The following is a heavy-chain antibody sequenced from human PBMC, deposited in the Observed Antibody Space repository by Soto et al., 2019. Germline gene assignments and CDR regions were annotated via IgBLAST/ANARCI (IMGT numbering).Heavy chain of an antibody. CDR3: ARDLNSRSYYYYGMDV. V-gene: IGHV1-18*04. D-gene: IGHD5-18*01. CDR1: GYTFTSYG. J-gene: IGHJ6*02. CDR2: ISAYNGNT. Sequence: ASVKVSCKASGYTFTSYGISWVRQAPGQGLEWMGWISAYNGNTNYAQKLQGRVTMTTDTSTSTAYMELRSLRSDDTAVYYCARDLNSRSYYYYGMDVWGQGTTVTVSS.